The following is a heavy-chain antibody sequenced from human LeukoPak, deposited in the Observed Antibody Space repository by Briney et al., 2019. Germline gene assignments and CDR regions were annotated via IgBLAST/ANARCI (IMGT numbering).Heavy chain of an antibody. CDR2: INHSGST. D-gene: IGHD3-3*01. CDR1: GGPFSGYY. Sequence: SETLSLTCAVYGGPFSGYYWSWIRQPPGKGLEWIGEINHSGSTNYNPSLKSRVTISVDTSKNQFSLKLSSVTAADTAVYYCARGGLYDFWSGYSVYNWFDPWGQGTLVTVSS. CDR3: ARGGLYDFWSGYSVYNWFDP. V-gene: IGHV4-34*01. J-gene: IGHJ5*02.